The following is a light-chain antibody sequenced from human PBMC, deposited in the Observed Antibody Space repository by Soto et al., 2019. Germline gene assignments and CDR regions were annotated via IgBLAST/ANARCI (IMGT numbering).Light chain of an antibody. CDR1: QTVRNNY. CDR3: QQYGSSFPT. J-gene: IGKJ1*01. CDR2: DAS. V-gene: IGKV3-20*01. Sequence: EFVLTQSPGTLSLSPGERATLSCRASQTVRNNYLAWYQQKPGQAPRLLIYDASSRATGIPDRFSGGGSGTDFTLTISRLEPEDFAVYYCQQYGSSFPTFGQGTKVDIK.